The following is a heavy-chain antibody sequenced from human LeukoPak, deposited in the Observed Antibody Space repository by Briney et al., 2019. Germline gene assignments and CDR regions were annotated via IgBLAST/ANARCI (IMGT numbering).Heavy chain of an antibody. Sequence: GGSLRLSCAASGFTFSSYAMSWVRQAPGKGLEWASAISGSGGSTYYADSVKGRFTISRDNSKNTLYLQMSSLRADDTAVYYCARSLVGAYNSDYFDYWGQGTLVTVSS. J-gene: IGHJ4*02. V-gene: IGHV3-23*01. CDR1: GFTFSSYA. D-gene: IGHD1-26*01. CDR2: ISGSGGST. CDR3: ARSLVGAYNSDYFDY.